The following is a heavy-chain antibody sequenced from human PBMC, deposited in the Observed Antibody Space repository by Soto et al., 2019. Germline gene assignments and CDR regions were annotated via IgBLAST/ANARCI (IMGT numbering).Heavy chain of an antibody. J-gene: IGHJ6*02. Sequence: QVQLVQSGAEVKKPGSSVKVSCKASGGTFSSYAISWVRQAPGQGLEWMGGIIPISDTTHYAQKCQGRVTITADESTSTAYMELSSLRSEDTAVYYCARSQGSSTSLEIYYYYYYGMDVWGQGTTVTVSS. CDR1: GGTFSSYA. V-gene: IGHV1-69*01. CDR3: ARSQGSSTSLEIYYYYYYGMDV. CDR2: IIPISDTT. D-gene: IGHD2-2*01.